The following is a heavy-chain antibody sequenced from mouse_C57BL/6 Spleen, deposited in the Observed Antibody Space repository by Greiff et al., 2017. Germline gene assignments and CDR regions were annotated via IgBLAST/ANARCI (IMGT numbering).Heavy chain of an antibody. D-gene: IGHD2-5*01. CDR2: INPNSGGT. CDR1: GYTFTDYY. CDR3: ARSEAYYSNYGDY. V-gene: IGHV1-26*01. Sequence: EVKLLQSGPELVKPGASVKISCKASGYTFTDYYMNWVKQSHGKSLEWIGDINPNSGGTNYTQKFKGKATLTVDKSSSTAYMELRRLTSEDSAIYYCARSEAYYSNYGDYWGQGTTLTVSS. J-gene: IGHJ2*01.